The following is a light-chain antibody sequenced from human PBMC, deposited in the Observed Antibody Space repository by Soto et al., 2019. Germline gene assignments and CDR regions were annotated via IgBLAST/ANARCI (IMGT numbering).Light chain of an antibody. V-gene: IGKV1-33*01. CDR2: DAS. CDR1: QDISDY. Sequence: DFQMTQSPSSQYASVGDRVTITCQASQDISDYLNWYQQKPGRAPKLLIYDASNLETGVPSRFSGSGSGTDFTLTISSLQPEDIATYYCQQYDNVPLTFGGGTKVDVK. J-gene: IGKJ4*01. CDR3: QQYDNVPLT.